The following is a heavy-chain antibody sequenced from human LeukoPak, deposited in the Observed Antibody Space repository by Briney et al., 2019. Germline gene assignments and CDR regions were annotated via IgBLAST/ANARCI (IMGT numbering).Heavy chain of an antibody. D-gene: IGHD6-13*01. V-gene: IGHV3-15*01. CDR2: IKSKTDGGTT. Sequence: GGSLRLSCAASGFTFSNAWMSWVRQAPGKGLEWVGRIKSKTDGGTTDYAAPVKGRFTISRDDSKNTLYLQMNSLKTEDTAVYYCTTLNFSGSWYYYYYYYMDVWGKGTTVTVSS. CDR1: GFTFSNAW. J-gene: IGHJ6*03. CDR3: TTLNFSGSWYYYYYYYMDV.